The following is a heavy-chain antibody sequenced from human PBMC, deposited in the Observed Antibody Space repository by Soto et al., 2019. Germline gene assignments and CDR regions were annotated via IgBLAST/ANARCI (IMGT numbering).Heavy chain of an antibody. CDR1: GFTFSSYA. D-gene: IGHD6-19*01. CDR3: AIAYPGIAVAGGWFDP. V-gene: IGHV3-30-3*01. CDR2: ISYDGSNK. J-gene: IGHJ5*02. Sequence: QVQLVESGGGVVQPGRSLRLSCAASGFTFSSYAMHWVRQAPGKGLEWVAVISYDGSNKYYADSVKGRFTISRDNSKNTLYLQMNSLRAEDTAVYYCAIAYPGIAVAGGWFDPWGQGTLVTVSS.